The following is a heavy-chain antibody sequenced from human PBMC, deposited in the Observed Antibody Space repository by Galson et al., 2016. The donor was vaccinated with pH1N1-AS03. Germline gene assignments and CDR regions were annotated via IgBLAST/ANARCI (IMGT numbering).Heavy chain of an antibody. D-gene: IGHD3-10*01. V-gene: IGHV3-23*01. J-gene: IGHJ2*01. CDR1: GFAFSTCG. Sequence: SLRLSCAASGFAFSTCGMSWVRQAPGKGPEWVSSISSGSDYKYYADSVKGRFTVSRDNSKNALYLQMNGLRAEDTAVYYCAKIGVIAKWYSDLWGRGALVTVSS. CDR2: ISSGSDYK. CDR3: AKIGVIAKWYSDL.